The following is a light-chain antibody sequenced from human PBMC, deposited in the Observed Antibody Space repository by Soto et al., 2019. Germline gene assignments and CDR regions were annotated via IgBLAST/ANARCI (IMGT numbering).Light chain of an antibody. CDR3: QQYYSYLRT. CDR1: QGISSY. V-gene: IGKV1-8*01. J-gene: IGKJ1*01. Sequence: AIRMTQSPSSFSASTGDRVTITCRASQGISSYLAWYQQKPGKAPKLLIYAASTLQSGVPSRFSGSGSGTDFTLTISCLQSEDFATYHCQQYYSYLRTFGQGTKVEIK. CDR2: AAS.